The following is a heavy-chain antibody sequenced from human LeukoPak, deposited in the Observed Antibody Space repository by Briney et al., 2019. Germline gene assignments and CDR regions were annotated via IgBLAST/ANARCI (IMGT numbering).Heavy chain of an antibody. CDR2: IYTSGSA. J-gene: IGHJ4*02. CDR1: GGSISIGSYY. CDR3: ARGYRGGHFDY. V-gene: IGHV4-61*02. Sequence: PSQTLSLTSTVSGGSISIGSYYWSWIRQPAGKGLEWIGRIYTSGSAYYNPSLKSRVTISVDTSKNQFSLKLRSVTAADTAVYYCARGYRGGHFDYWGQGTLVTVSS. D-gene: IGHD2-15*01.